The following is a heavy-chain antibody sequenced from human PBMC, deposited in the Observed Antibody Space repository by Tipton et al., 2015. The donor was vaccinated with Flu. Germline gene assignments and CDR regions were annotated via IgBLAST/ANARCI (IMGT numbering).Heavy chain of an antibody. CDR1: DGSISSGGYY. J-gene: IGHJ5*02. V-gene: IGHV4-31*03. D-gene: IGHD4-11*01. CDR2: IYYSGST. CDR3: ARAYDYSNYWFDP. Sequence: TLSLTCTVSDGSISSGGYYWSWIRQHPGKGLEWIGYIYYSGSTYYNPSLKSRVTISVDTSKNQFSLKLSSVTAADTAVYYCARAYDYSNYWFDPWGQGTLVTVSS.